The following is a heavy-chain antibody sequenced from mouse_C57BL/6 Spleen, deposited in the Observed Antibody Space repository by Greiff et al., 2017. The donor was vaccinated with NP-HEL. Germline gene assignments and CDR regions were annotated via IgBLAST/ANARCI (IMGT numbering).Heavy chain of an antibody. D-gene: IGHD1-1*01. CDR2: ILPGSGST. CDR1: GYTFTGYW. Sequence: QVQLQQSGAELMKPGASVKLSCKATGYTFTGYWIEWVKQRPGHGLEWIGEILPGSGSTNYNEKFKGKATFTADTSSNTAYMQLSSLTTEDSAIYYCARIPVITTVVATRGFDYWGQGTTLTVSS. J-gene: IGHJ2*01. V-gene: IGHV1-9*01. CDR3: ARIPVITTVVATRGFDY.